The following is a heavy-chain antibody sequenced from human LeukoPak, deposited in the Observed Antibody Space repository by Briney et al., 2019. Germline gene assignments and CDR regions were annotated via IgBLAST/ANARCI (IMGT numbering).Heavy chain of an antibody. CDR1: GFTFSSYG. V-gene: IGHV3-30*18. CDR3: AKEPQKNDYYYGMDV. D-gene: IGHD1-1*01. Sequence: GGSLRLSCAASGFTFSSYGMHWVHQAPGKGLEWVAVISYDGSNKYYADSVKGRFTISRDNSKNTLYLQMNSLRAEDTAVYYCAKEPQKNDYYYGMDVWGQGTTVTVSS. J-gene: IGHJ6*02. CDR2: ISYDGSNK.